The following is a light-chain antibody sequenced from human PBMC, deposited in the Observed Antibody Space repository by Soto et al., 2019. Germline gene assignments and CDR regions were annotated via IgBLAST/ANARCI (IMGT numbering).Light chain of an antibody. V-gene: IGKV1-5*03. Sequence: DIPMTQSPSTLSASVGDRVTITCRASQSIGSWLAWYQQKPGKAPKLLIYRASSLESGVPSRFSGSGSGTEFTLTISSLQPDDFATYYCQQYSNYWTFGQGTKVEIK. J-gene: IGKJ1*01. CDR1: QSIGSW. CDR2: RAS. CDR3: QQYSNYWT.